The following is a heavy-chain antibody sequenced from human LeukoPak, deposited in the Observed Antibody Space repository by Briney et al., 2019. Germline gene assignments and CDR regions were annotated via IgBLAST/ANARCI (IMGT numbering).Heavy chain of an antibody. J-gene: IGHJ6*03. CDR3: ASGVDTAMVYYYYYYMDV. CDR2: ISSSGSTI. V-gene: IGHV3-48*03. CDR1: GFTFSSYE. Sequence: GGSLRLSCAASGFTFSSYEMNWVRQAPGKGLEWVSYISSSGSTIYYADSVKGRFTISRDNAKNSLYLQMNSLRAEDTAVYYCASGVDTAMVYYYYYYMDVWGKGTTVTVSS. D-gene: IGHD5-18*01.